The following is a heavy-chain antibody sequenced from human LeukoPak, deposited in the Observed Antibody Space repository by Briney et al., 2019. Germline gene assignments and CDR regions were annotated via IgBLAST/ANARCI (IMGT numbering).Heavy chain of an antibody. V-gene: IGHV1-69*04. Sequence: SVKVSCKASGGTFNSYAINWVRQAPGQGLEWMGRIIPILGIANYAQKFQGRVTMTRDTSTSTVYMELSSLRSEDTAVYYCARATVTTRYFDYWGQGTLVTVSS. CDR1: GGTFNSYA. J-gene: IGHJ4*02. CDR2: IIPILGIA. D-gene: IGHD4-17*01. CDR3: ARATVTTRYFDY.